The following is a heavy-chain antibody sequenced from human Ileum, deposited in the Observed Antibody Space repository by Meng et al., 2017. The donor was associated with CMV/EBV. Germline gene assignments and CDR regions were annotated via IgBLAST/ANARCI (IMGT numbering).Heavy chain of an antibody. J-gene: IGHJ4*02. D-gene: IGHD6-19*01. CDR3: ARDSAWLIDQ. CDR1: GGSLGGGYY. CDR2: IYTSGST. V-gene: IGHV4-61*02. Sequence: QAPVAEAGPGLVKPSQTLSLTCTVSGGSLGGGYYWNWIRQPAGKGLEWIGRIYTSGSTNYNPSLKSRFTISVDTSKNQFSLNLTSVTAADTAVYYCARDSAWLIDQWGQGTLVTVSS.